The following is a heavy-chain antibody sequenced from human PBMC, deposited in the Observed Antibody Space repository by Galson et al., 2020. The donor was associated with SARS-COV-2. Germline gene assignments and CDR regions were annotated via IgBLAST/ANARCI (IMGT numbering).Heavy chain of an antibody. CDR3: ARSNLDGYNRLNY. CDR2: INPTSGGA. V-gene: IGHV1-2*07. J-gene: IGHJ4*02. CDR1: GYTFTGYY. Sequence: ASVKVTCRASGYTFTGYYINWLRQAPGQGPEWMGWINPTSGGAKYAHRFQGRVTMTRDTYISAAYMELSRLTSDDTAIYYCARSNLDGYNRLNYWGQGTLVTVAS. D-gene: IGHD5-12*01.